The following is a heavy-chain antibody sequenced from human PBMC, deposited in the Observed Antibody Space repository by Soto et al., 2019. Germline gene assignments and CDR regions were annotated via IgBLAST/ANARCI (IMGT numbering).Heavy chain of an antibody. CDR2: IYYSGST. Sequence: SETLSLTCTVSGDYISSYYWSWIRQPPGKGLEWIGYIYYSGSTNYNPSLKSRVTISVDTSKNQFSLKLSSVTAADTAVYYCARGEVGGYSSPFDYWGQGTLVTVSS. V-gene: IGHV4-59*01. CDR3: ARGEVGGYSSPFDY. J-gene: IGHJ4*02. D-gene: IGHD5-18*01. CDR1: GDYISSYY.